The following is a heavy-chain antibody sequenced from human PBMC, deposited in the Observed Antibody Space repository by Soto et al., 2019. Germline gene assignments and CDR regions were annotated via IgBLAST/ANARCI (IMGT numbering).Heavy chain of an antibody. Sequence: ASVKVSCKASGYTFTGYYMHWVRQAPGQGLEWMGWINPNSGGTNYAQKFQGRVTMTRHTSISTAYMELSRLRSDDTAVYYCARDTGSSWYGGWFDPWGQGTLVTVSS. CDR1: GYTFTGYY. CDR2: INPNSGGT. J-gene: IGHJ5*02. D-gene: IGHD6-13*01. V-gene: IGHV1-2*02. CDR3: ARDTGSSWYGGWFDP.